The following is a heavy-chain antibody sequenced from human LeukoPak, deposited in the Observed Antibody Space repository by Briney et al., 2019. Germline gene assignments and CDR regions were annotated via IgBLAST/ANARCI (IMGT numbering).Heavy chain of an antibody. CDR1: GFTLSNYA. J-gene: IGHJ5*02. Sequence: GGSLRLSCAASGFTLSNYAMSWVRQAPGKGLEWVSGISPSASGTYYADSVKGRFTISRDNSKNMLYLQMNSLRAEDTAVYYCARDGGDYSTRNWFDPWGQGTLVTVSS. D-gene: IGHD4-11*01. V-gene: IGHV3-23*01. CDR2: ISPSASGT. CDR3: ARDGGDYSTRNWFDP.